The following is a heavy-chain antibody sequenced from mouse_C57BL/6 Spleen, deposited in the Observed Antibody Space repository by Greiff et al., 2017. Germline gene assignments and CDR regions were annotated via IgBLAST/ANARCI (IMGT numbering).Heavy chain of an antibody. CDR1: GYTFTSYW. Sequence: QVHVKQPGAELVKPGASVKLSCKASGYTFTSYWMHWVKQRPGQGLEWIGMIHPNSGSTNYNEKFKSKATLTVDKSSSTAYMQLSSLTSEDSAVYYCARVALLSNFDYWGQGTTLTVSS. J-gene: IGHJ2*01. CDR3: ARVALLSNFDY. V-gene: IGHV1-64*01. D-gene: IGHD1-1*02. CDR2: IHPNSGST.